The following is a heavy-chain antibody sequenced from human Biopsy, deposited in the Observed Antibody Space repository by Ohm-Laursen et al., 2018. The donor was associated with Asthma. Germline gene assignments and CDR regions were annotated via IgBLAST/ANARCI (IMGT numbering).Heavy chain of an antibody. J-gene: IGHJ4*01. CDR1: GVALSGYT. D-gene: IGHD2/OR15-2a*01. CDR3: AAGRTSLQGESLI. V-gene: IGHV1-58*01. Sequence: VKISCNASGVALSGYTFEWVRQARGLGLEWIAWIVFASGATNYAQNFQDRLTVTRDNSAGSVSMELRGLSSTDTAVYYCAAGRTSLQGESLIWGQGTLVSVSS. CDR2: IVFASGAT.